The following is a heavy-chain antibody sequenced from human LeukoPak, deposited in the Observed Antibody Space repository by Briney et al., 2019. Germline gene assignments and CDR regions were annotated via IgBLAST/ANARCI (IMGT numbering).Heavy chain of an antibody. V-gene: IGHV3-7*05. J-gene: IGHJ6*02. D-gene: IGHD5-18*01. CDR3: ARHYDTYGYGMDV. CDR1: GVTFSSYW. Sequence: HPGGSLRLSCADSGVTFSSYWMSWVRQAPGKGLEWVANIKQDGSAKYYVDSVKGRSTIPRDNGEKALYLQMNSLRAEDTAVYYCARHYDTYGYGMDVWGQGTTVTVSS. CDR2: IKQDGSAK.